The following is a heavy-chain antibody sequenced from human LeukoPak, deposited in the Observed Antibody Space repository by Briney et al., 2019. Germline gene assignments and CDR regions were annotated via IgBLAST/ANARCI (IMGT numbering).Heavy chain of an antibody. CDR3: AGKTDY. CDR2: INHSRST. Sequence: PSETLSLTCAVYGESFSDYYWTWIRQPPGKGLEWIGEINHSRSTNYSPSLKSRVTMSLDTSKNQFSLRLSSVTAADTAVYYCAGKTDYWGQGTLVTVSS. V-gene: IGHV4-34*01. CDR1: GESFSDYY. J-gene: IGHJ4*02.